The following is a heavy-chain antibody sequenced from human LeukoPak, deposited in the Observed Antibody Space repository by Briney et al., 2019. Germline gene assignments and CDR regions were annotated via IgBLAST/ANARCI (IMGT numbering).Heavy chain of an antibody. CDR1: GGSISSYY. CDR3: ARFSYYDFWSGYSPFDY. Sequence: SETLSLTCTVSGGSISSYYWSWIRQPPGKGLEWIGYIYYSGSTNYNPSLKSRVTISVDTSKNQFSLKLSSVTAADTAVYYCARFSYYDFWSGYSPFDYWGQGTLVTVSS. V-gene: IGHV4-59*01. J-gene: IGHJ4*02. CDR2: IYYSGST. D-gene: IGHD3-3*01.